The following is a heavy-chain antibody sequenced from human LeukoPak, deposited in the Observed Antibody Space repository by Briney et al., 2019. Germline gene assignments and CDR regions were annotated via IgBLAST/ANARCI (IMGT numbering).Heavy chain of an antibody. CDR3: ARTAGYSSGRHSGIFFDL. CDR2: INHSGST. J-gene: IGHJ2*01. V-gene: IGHV4-34*01. D-gene: IGHD6-19*01. CDR1: GGSFSGYY. Sequence: SETLSLTCAVYGGSFSGYYWSWIRQPPGKGLEWIGEINHSGSTNYNPSLKSRVTISVDTSKNQFSLKLSSVTAADTAVYYCARTAGYSSGRHSGIFFDLWGRGTLVTVSS.